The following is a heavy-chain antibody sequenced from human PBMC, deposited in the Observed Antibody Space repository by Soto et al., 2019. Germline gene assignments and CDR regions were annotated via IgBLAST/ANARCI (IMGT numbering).Heavy chain of an antibody. CDR3: ARAAFDI. J-gene: IGHJ3*02. Sequence: QVQLVESGGGVVQPGRSLRLSCAASGFTFSSYAMHWVRQAPGKGLEWVAVISYDGSNKYYADSVKGRFTISRDSSKNTLYLQMNSLRAEDTAVYYCARAAFDIWGQGTMVTVSS. CDR1: GFTFSSYA. CDR2: ISYDGSNK. V-gene: IGHV3-30-3*01.